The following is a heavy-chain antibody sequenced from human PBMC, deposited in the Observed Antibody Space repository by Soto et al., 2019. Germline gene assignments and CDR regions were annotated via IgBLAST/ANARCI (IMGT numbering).Heavy chain of an antibody. V-gene: IGHV1-3*01. CDR2: INAGNGNT. J-gene: IGHJ5*02. D-gene: IGHD5-12*01. Sequence: ASVKVSCKASGYTFTSYAMHWVRQAPGQRLEWMGWINAGNGNTKYSQKFQGRVTITRDTSASTAYMELSSLRSEDTAVYYCARSRYVDIVATKENWFDPWGQGTLVTVSS. CDR1: GYTFTSYA. CDR3: ARSRYVDIVATKENWFDP.